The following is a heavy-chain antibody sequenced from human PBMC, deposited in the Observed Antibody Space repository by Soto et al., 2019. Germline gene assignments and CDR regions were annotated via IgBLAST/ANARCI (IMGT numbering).Heavy chain of an antibody. D-gene: IGHD6-6*01. J-gene: IGHJ5*02. CDR1: GGSISSYY. V-gene: IGHV4-59*08. Sequence: PSETLSLTCTVSGGSISSYYWSWIRQPPGKGLEWIGYIYYSGSTNYNPSLKSRVTISVDTSKNQFSLKLSSVTAADTAVYYCARLAARGWFDPWGQGTLVSVSS. CDR2: IYYSGST. CDR3: ARLAARGWFDP.